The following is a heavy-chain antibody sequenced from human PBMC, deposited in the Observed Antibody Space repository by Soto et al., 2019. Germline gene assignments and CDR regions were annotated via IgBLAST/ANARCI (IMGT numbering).Heavy chain of an antibody. CDR3: ARDSRFHVSGYYYYYMDV. Sequence: PGGSLRLSCAASGFTFSSYSMNWVRQAPGKGLEWVSSISSSSSYIYYADSVKGRFTISRDNAKNSLYLQMNSLRAEDTAVYYCARDSRFHVSGYYYYYMDVWGKGTTVTVSS. J-gene: IGHJ6*03. CDR1: GFTFSSYS. V-gene: IGHV3-21*01. CDR2: ISSSSSYI. D-gene: IGHD2-21*01.